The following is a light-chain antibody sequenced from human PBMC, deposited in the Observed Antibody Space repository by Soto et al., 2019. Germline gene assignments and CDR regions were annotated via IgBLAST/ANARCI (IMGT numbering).Light chain of an antibody. CDR2: KAS. CDR1: QSISSW. J-gene: IGKJ4*01. Sequence: DIQMTQSPSTLPASVGDRVTITCRASQSISSWLAWYQQKPGKAPKLLIYKASSLESGVTSRFSGSGSVTEFTVTISSLQPDDFATYYCQHYNTYPLTFGGGTKVEIK. CDR3: QHYNTYPLT. V-gene: IGKV1-5*03.